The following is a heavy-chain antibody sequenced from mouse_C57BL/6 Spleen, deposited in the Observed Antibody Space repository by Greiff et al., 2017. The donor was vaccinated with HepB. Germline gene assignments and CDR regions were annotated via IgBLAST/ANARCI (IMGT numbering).Heavy chain of an antibody. V-gene: IGHV6-6*01. Sequence: EVQLVESGGGLVQPGGSMKLSCAASGFTFSDAWMDWVRQSPEKGLEWVAEIRNKANNHATYYAESVKGRFTISRDDSKSSVYLQMNSLRAEDTGIYDCTRGGRSAMDYWGQGTSVTVSS. CDR2: IRNKANNHAT. CDR3: TRGGRSAMDY. CDR1: GFTFSDAW. J-gene: IGHJ4*01.